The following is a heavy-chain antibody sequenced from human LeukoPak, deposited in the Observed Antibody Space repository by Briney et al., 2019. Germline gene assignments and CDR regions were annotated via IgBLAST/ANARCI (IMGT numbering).Heavy chain of an antibody. CDR3: AREVVAAAGTVDY. CDR2: IYYSGST. J-gene: IGHJ4*02. D-gene: IGHD6-13*01. CDR1: GDSISGYY. V-gene: IGHV4-59*01. Sequence: SETLSLTCTVSGDSISGYYWSWIRQPTGKGLEWVGYIYYSGSTNYSPSLKSRVTMSVDTSKNQFSLKLTSVTAADTAVYYCAREVVAAAGTVDYWGQGTLVTVAS.